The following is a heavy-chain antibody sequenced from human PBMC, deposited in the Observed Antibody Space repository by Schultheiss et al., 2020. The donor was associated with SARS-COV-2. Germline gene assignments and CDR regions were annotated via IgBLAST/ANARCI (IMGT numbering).Heavy chain of an antibody. V-gene: IGHV3-15*06. D-gene: IGHD2-8*01. CDR2: IKSKLDGGTT. CDR1: GFTFSSYD. CDR3: TTLGGSCTNGICSYYFYGMDL. Sequence: GGSLRLSCAASGFTFSSYDMHWVRQSPGKGLEWVGHIKSKLDGGTTHYAAPVEGRFTISRDDSKSTLYLQMNSLKTEDTAVYYCTTLGGSCTNGICSYYFYGMDLWGHGTAVTVSS. J-gene: IGHJ6*02.